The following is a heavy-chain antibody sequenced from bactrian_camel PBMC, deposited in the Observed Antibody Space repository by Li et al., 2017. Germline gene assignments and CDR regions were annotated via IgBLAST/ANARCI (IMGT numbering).Heavy chain of an antibody. J-gene: IGHJ6*01. D-gene: IGHD6*01. Sequence: HVQLVESGGGSVQSGGSLRLSCAASRYTYSSYFMGWFRQASGKEREGVTSIYSDGSTTYADSVKGRFIISPDNAKNKIYLKMSSLKTKDTAVYYCATAYGGNWPGYKSNLGYWGQGTQVTVS. V-gene: IGHV3S53*01. CDR3: ATAYGGNWPGYKSNLGY. CDR1: RYTYSSYF. CDR2: IYSDGST.